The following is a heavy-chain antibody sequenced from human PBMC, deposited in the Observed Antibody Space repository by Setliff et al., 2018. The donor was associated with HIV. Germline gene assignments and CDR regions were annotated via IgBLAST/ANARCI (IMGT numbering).Heavy chain of an antibody. CDR2: LYSGDRI. V-gene: IGHV3-66*01. Sequence: GGSLRLSCVVSGFTVSSHYMGWVRQAPGKGLEWVSVLYSGDRIYYTDSVKGRFTISSDNSKNTLYLQMTGLRVEDTAVYYCGILPPGEWGQGTLVTVSS. D-gene: IGHD3-16*01. J-gene: IGHJ4*02. CDR1: GFTVSSHY. CDR3: GILPPGE.